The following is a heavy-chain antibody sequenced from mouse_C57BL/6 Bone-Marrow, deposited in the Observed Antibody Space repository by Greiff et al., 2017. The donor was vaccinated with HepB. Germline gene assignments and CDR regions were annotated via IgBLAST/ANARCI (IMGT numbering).Heavy chain of an antibody. CDR3: ARESFYYSND. J-gene: IGHJ2*01. CDR1: GYTFTSYG. V-gene: IGHV1-81*01. D-gene: IGHD2-5*01. CDR2: IYPRSGNT. Sequence: QVQLKQSGAELARPGASVKLSCKASGYTFTSYGISWVKQRTGQGLEWIGEIYPRSGNTYYNEKFKGKATLTADKSSSTAYMELRSLTSEDSAVYVCARESFYYSNDRGQGTTLTVSS.